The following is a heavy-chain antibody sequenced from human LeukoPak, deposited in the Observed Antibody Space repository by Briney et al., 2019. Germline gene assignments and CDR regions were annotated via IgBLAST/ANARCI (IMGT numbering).Heavy chain of an antibody. CDR3: AKVGENYYDSSGYPD. Sequence: GGSLRLSCAASGFTFNSFAMNWVRQAPGKGLEWVSSISGSDGTSHYADFVKGRFTISRDNSKNTLYLQMNSLRAEDTAAYYCAKVGENYYDSSGYPDWGQGTLVTVSS. V-gene: IGHV3-23*01. CDR2: ISGSDGTS. CDR1: GFTFNSFA. J-gene: IGHJ4*02. D-gene: IGHD3-22*01.